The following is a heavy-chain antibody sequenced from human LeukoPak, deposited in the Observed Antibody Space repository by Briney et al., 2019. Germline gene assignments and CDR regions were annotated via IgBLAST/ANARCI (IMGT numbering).Heavy chain of an antibody. CDR1: GFTFSSYA. V-gene: IGHV3-30*04. CDR3: ARVTPISYHSSFDI. Sequence: GGSLRLSCAASGFTFSSYAMHWVRQAPGKGLEWVAGFSYDGSNTYYADSVKGRFTISRDNSKNTLFLQMNSLRAEDTSVYYCARVTPISYHSSFDIWGQGTMVTVSS. D-gene: IGHD3-22*01. CDR2: FSYDGSNT. J-gene: IGHJ3*02.